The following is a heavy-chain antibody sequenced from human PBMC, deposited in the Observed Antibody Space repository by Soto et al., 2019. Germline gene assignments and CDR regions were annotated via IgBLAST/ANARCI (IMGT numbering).Heavy chain of an antibody. CDR3: AKDLREYSGYDYVFDY. J-gene: IGHJ4*02. Sequence: PGGSLRLSCAASGFTFSSYAMHWVRQAPGKGLEWVIVISYDGSNKYYADSVKGRFTISRDNSKNTLYLQMNSLRAEDTAVYYCAKDLREYSGYDYVFDYWGQGTLVTVSS. CDR1: GFTFSSYA. CDR2: ISYDGSNK. D-gene: IGHD5-12*01. V-gene: IGHV3-30*18.